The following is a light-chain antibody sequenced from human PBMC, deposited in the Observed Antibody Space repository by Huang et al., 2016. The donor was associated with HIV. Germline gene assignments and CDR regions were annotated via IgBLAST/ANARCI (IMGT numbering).Light chain of an antibody. V-gene: IGKV4-1*01. Sequence: IVVTQSPDSLAVSLGERAAINCKSSQSVLYRSNNNNYLAWYQQKPGQSPALLIYWASTRAPGVPDRFNGSGSGTDFTLTIGSLQAEDVALYYCQQYFSTPLTFGGGTRVDIK. CDR2: WAS. J-gene: IGKJ4*01. CDR1: QSVLYRSNNNNY. CDR3: QQYFSTPLT.